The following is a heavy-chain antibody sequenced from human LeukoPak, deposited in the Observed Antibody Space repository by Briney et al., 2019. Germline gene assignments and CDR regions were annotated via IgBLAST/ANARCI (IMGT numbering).Heavy chain of an antibody. D-gene: IGHD6-13*01. J-gene: IGHJ4*02. CDR2: ISYDGSNK. CDR3: ASRSSSRY. Sequence: GGSLRLSCAASGFTFSSYAMHWVRQAPGKGLEWVAVISYDGSNKYYADSVKGRFTISRDNSKNTLYLQMNSLRAEDTAVYYCASRSSSRYWGQGTLVTVSS. CDR1: GFTFSSYA. V-gene: IGHV3-30-3*01.